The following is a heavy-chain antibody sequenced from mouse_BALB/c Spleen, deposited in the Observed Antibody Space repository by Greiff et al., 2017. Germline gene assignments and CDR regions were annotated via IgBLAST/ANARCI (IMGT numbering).Heavy chain of an antibody. CDR3: AADGYYGMDY. J-gene: IGHJ4*01. Sequence: VQLQQSGAELARPGASVKLSCKASGYTFTSYWMQWVKQRPGQGLEWIGAIYPGDGDTRYTQKFKGKATLTADKSSSTAYMQLSSLASEDSAVYYCAADGYYGMDYWGQGTSVTVSS. D-gene: IGHD2-3*01. CDR1: GYTFTSYW. CDR2: IYPGDGDT. V-gene: IGHV1-87*01.